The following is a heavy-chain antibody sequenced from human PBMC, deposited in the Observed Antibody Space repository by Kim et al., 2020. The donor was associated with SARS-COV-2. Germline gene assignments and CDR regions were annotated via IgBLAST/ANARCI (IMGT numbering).Heavy chain of an antibody. CDR3: ARDGWFGELWGYNWFDP. V-gene: IGHV7-4-1*02. CDR2: INTNTGNP. D-gene: IGHD3-10*01. J-gene: IGHJ5*02. Sequence: ASVKVSCKASGYTFTSYAMNWVRQAPGQGLEWMGWINTNTGNPTYAQGFTGRFVFSLDTSVSTAYLQISSLKAEDTAVYYCARDGWFGELWGYNWFDPWGQGTLVTVSS. CDR1: GYTFTSYA.